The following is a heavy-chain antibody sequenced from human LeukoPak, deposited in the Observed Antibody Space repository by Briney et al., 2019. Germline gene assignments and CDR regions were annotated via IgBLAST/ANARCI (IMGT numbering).Heavy chain of an antibody. CDR1: GGSFSGYY. V-gene: IGHV4-34*01. J-gene: IGHJ6*02. Sequence: PSETLSLTCAVYGGSFSGYYWSWIRQPPGKGLEWIGEINHSGSTNYNPSLKSRVTISVDTSKNQFSLKLSSVTAADTAVYYCARNRPYSSSWYYYYGMDVWGQGTTVTVSS. D-gene: IGHD6-13*01. CDR2: INHSGST. CDR3: ARNRPYSSSWYYYYGMDV.